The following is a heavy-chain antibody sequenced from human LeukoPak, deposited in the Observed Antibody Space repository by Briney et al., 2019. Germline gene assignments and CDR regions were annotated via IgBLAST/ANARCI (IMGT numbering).Heavy chain of an antibody. Sequence: GGSLRLSCAASGFTFSSYWMSWVRQAPGKGLEWVANMKQDGSEKYYVDSVKGRFTISRDNTKNSLYLQMNSLRAEDTAVYYCASAGEGAFDIWGQGTMVTVSS. J-gene: IGHJ3*02. CDR3: ASAGEGAFDI. CDR1: GFTFSSYW. CDR2: MKQDGSEK. V-gene: IGHV3-7*01. D-gene: IGHD3-16*01.